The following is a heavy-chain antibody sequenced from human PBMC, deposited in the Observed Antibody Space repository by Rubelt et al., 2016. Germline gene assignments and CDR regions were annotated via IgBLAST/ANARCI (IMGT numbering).Heavy chain of an antibody. Sequence: QVQLQESGPGLVKPSETLSLTCTVSGGSISSSNYYWGWIRQPPGKGLEWIGEINHSGSTNYNPSLKSRVTISLDTSKSQFSLKLGSVTAADTAVYYCARSLFDYWGQGTLVTVSS. V-gene: IGHV4-39*07. CDR3: ARSLFDY. J-gene: IGHJ4*02. CDR2: INHSGST. CDR1: GGSISSSNYY.